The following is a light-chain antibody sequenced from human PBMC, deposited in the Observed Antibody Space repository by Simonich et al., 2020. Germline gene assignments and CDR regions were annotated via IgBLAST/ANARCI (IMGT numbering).Light chain of an antibody. CDR3: SSYTSGSTYV. CDR2: DVS. CDR1: SSDVGGYNY. J-gene: IGLJ1*01. Sequence: QSALTQPASVSGSPGQSITISCTGTSSDVGGYNYVSWYQQHPGNAPKLMLYDVSNRPTGVSNRFAGSKSGNTASLTISGLQAEDEADYYCSSYTSGSTYVFGTGTKVTVL. V-gene: IGLV2-14*03.